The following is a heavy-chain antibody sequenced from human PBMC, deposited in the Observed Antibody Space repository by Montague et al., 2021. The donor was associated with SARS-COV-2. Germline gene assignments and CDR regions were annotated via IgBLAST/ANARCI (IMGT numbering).Heavy chain of an antibody. D-gene: IGHD6-19*01. CDR2: ILHSGTA. J-gene: IGHJ4*02. V-gene: IGHV4-4*02. CDR3: AKDVSLSVAALDS. CDR1: GGSIKTYIW. Sequence: SETLSLTCAVSGGSIKTYIWWSWVRQAPGKGLEWLGEILHSGTANYNPSLKSRVTISVDKSRNEFSLKLSSLTAADTAVYFCAKDVSLSVAALDSWGRGTLVTVSS.